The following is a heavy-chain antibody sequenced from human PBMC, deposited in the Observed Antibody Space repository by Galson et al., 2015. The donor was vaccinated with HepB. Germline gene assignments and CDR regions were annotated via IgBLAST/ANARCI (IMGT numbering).Heavy chain of an antibody. D-gene: IGHD3-10*01. CDR2: ISSSGSYV. CDR1: GFTFSSYI. Sequence: SLRLSCAASGFTFSSYIMTWVRQAPGKGLEWVSSISSSGSYVYYADSVKGRFTISRDTGRTSLYLQMDSVRVEDTAVYYCARDRRLFGSGSYIFDHWGQGTLVAVSS. CDR3: ARDRRLFGSGSYIFDH. V-gene: IGHV3-21*06. J-gene: IGHJ4*02.